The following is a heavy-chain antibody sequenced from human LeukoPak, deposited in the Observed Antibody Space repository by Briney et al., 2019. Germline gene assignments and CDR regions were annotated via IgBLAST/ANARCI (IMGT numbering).Heavy chain of an antibody. CDR2: IFSGASTI. CDR3: ARGHYGLDV. V-gene: IGHV3-11*01. Sequence: GGSLRLSCAASGFTFSDHYISWIRQAPGKGLEWVSYIFSGASTIYYSDSVKSRFTISRDNAKNSLYLQMNSLRAEDTAVYYCARGHYGLDVWGQGTTVTVSS. J-gene: IGHJ6*02. CDR1: GFTFSDHY.